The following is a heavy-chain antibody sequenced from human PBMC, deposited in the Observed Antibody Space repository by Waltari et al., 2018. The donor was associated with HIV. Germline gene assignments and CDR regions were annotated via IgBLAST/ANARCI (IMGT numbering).Heavy chain of an antibody. J-gene: IGHJ5*02. CDR2: IYRSGEI. Sequence: LSTGGVLVRQGGSRTLPCRVSGFSAKTEFIQWVRQAPRRGLEWVGSIYRSGEIYSADPVGGRLALSRDTSGNRVYLQLNSVNFDDSASYCCAKGVRFLGPWSQGTPVTVSS. CDR1: GFSAKTEF. CDR3: AKGVRFLGP. V-gene: IGHV3-53*02.